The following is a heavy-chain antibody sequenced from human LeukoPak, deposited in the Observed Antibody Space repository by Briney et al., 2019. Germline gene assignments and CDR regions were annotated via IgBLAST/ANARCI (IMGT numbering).Heavy chain of an antibody. V-gene: IGHV3-33*01. J-gene: IGHJ3*02. D-gene: IGHD3-22*01. CDR2: IWNDGSNK. CDR1: GFTFSSYG. CDR3: ARIHSLYYYDSSGYGASDI. Sequence: GGSLRLSCAASGFTFSSYGMHWVRQVPGKGLEWVAVIWNDGSNKYYADSVKGRFTISRDNSKHTLYLQMNSLRAEETAVYYCARIHSLYYYDSSGYGASDIWGQGTMVTVSS.